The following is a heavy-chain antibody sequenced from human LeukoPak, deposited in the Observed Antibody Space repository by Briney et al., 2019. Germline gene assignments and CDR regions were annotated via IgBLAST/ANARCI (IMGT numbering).Heavy chain of an antibody. CDR3: AGGYGVLDDRGGFGFDI. V-gene: IGHV1-69*01. J-gene: IGHJ3*02. CDR1: GGTFSSYA. CDR2: IIPIFGTA. D-gene: IGHD2-8*02. Sequence: SSVKVSCKASGGTFSSYAISWVRQAPGQGLEWMGGIIPIFGTANYAQKFQGRVTITADESTSTAYMELSSLRSEDTAVYYCAGGYGVLDDRGGFGFDILGQGTNVTVS.